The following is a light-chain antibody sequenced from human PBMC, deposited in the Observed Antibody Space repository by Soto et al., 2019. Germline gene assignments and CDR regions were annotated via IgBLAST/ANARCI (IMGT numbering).Light chain of an antibody. Sequence: EIVLTQSPATLSLSPGERATLSCRASQSVSSYLAWYQQKPGQAPRLLTYDASNRATGIPARFSGSGSGTDFTLTISSLETEDFAVYYGQQRSNWPPWTFGQGTKVEIK. CDR3: QQRSNWPPWT. J-gene: IGKJ1*01. V-gene: IGKV3-11*01. CDR1: QSVSSY. CDR2: DAS.